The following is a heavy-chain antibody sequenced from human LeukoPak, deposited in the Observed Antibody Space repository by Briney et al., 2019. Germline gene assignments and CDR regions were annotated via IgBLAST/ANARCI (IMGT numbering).Heavy chain of an antibody. D-gene: IGHD6-13*01. J-gene: IGHJ4*02. CDR2: IRSKTNNYAT. V-gene: IGHV3-73*01. CDR3: TRLPAAGKDY. Sequence: GGSLRLSCAASGFSFSGSAIHWVRQASGKGLEWLGRIRSKTNNYATAYGASVNDRFTISRDDSKNTAYLQMNSLKTEDTAVYYCTRLPAAGKDYWGQGTLVTVSS. CDR1: GFSFSGSA.